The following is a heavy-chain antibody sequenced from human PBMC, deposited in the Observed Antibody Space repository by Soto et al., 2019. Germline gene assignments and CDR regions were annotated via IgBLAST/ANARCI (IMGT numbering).Heavy chain of an antibody. D-gene: IGHD3-3*01. J-gene: IGHJ6*03. V-gene: IGHV4-39*07. CDR3: ARRSYDALFDMDV. CDR2: IYYTGST. Sequence: SETLSLTCTVSGGSVSSSSYYWGWIRQPPEKGLEWIGNIYYTGSTYYNPSLKSRVTISVDTSKNQFSLKLSSVAAADTVVYYCARRSYDALFDMDVWGKGTTVTVSS. CDR1: GGSVSSSSYY.